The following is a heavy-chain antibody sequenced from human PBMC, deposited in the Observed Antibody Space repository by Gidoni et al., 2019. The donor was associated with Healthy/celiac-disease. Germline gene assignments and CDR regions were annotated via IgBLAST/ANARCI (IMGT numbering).Heavy chain of an antibody. Sequence: QVQLQESGPGLVKPPQTLSLTCTVPGGSITCGGYYWSWIRQHPGKGLEWIGYIYDSGSTYYNPSLKSRVTISVDTSKNQFSLKLSSVTAADTAVYYCARRDSSSWGYFPGNWFDPWGQGTLVTVSS. CDR2: IYDSGST. J-gene: IGHJ5*02. V-gene: IGHV4-31*03. CDR3: ARRDSSSWGYFPGNWFDP. D-gene: IGHD6-13*01. CDR1: GGSITCGGYY.